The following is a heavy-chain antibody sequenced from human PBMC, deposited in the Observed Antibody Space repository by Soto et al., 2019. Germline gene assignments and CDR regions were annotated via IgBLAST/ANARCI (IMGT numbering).Heavy chain of an antibody. CDR1: GGSFSGYY. D-gene: IGHD4-4*01. CDR2: INHSGST. J-gene: IGHJ4*02. Sequence: QVQLQQWGAGLLKPSETLSLTCAVYGGSFSGYYWSWIRQPPGKGLEWIGEINHSGSTNYNPSRTPRVTISVDTSNNQYSLKLSSVTPADTAVYYCARSPPDYSTRRTVFHNFVYWGQGTLVTVSS. V-gene: IGHV4-34*01. CDR3: ARSPPDYSTRRTVFHNFVY.